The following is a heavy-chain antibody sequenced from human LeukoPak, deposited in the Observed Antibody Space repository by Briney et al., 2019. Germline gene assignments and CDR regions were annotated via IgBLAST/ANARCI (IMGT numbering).Heavy chain of an antibody. J-gene: IGHJ4*02. CDR3: ARSLTGTATVDY. V-gene: IGHV3-33*01. Sequence: PGGSLRLSCAASGFTFSSYGMRWVRQAPGKGLEWVAVIWYDGSNKYYADSVKGRFTISRNNSKNTLYLQMNSLRAEDTAVYYCARSLTGTATVDYWGQGTLVTVSS. CDR1: GFTFSSYG. D-gene: IGHD3-9*01. CDR2: IWYDGSNK.